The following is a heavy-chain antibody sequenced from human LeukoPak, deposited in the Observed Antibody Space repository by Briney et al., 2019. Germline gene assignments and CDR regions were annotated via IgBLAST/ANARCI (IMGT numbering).Heavy chain of an antibody. V-gene: IGHV3-48*03. CDR2: ISSSGSTI. CDR1: GFTFSSYE. Sequence: PGGSLRLSCAASGFTFSSYEMNWVRQAPGKGLEWVSYISSSGSTIYYADSVKGRFTISRDNAKNSLYLQMNSLRAEDTAVYYCASNAPTYSSSWYDGFSPFDYWGQGTLVTVSS. J-gene: IGHJ4*02. D-gene: IGHD6-13*01. CDR3: ASNAPTYSSSWYDGFSPFDY.